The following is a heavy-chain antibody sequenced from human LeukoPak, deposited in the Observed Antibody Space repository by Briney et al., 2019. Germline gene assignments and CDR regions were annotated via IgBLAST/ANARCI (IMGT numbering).Heavy chain of an antibody. Sequence: GGSLRLSCAASGFTFSDYYMFWIRQAPGKGLEWVSYITGGGSTMYYADSVEGRFTISRDNAKNSLYLQMNSLRAEDTAVYFCARRLWVGELSNFYYHYGMDVWGQGTTVTVSS. CDR1: GFTFSDYY. CDR2: ITGGGSTM. J-gene: IGHJ6*02. V-gene: IGHV3-11*01. D-gene: IGHD3-10*01. CDR3: ARRLWVGELSNFYYHYGMDV.